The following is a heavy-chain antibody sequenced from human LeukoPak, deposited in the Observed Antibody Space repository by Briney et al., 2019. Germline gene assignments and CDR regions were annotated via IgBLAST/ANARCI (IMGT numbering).Heavy chain of an antibody. J-gene: IGHJ5*02. CDR3: AREAIFEYSSS. CDR1: GFTFSSYE. CDR2: ISSSGSTT. D-gene: IGHD6-6*01. Sequence: PGGSLRLSCAASGFTFSSYEMNWVRQAPGKGLEWVSYISSSGSTTYYADSVKGRFTISRDNAKNSLYLQMNSLRAEDTAVYYCAREAIFEYSSSWGQGTLVTVSS. V-gene: IGHV3-48*03.